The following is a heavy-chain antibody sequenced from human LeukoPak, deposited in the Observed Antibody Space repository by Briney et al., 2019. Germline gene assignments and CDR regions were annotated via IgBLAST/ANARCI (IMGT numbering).Heavy chain of an antibody. CDR3: ARDWELGIVDAFDI. CDR2: IYTSGNT. Sequence: PSETLSLTCTVSGGSISSYYWSWIRQPAGKGLEWIGRIYTSGNTNYNPSLKSRVTMSVDTSKNQFSLQLSSVTAADTAVYYCARDWELGIVDAFDIWGQGTVVTVSS. D-gene: IGHD7-27*01. J-gene: IGHJ3*02. CDR1: GGSISSYY. V-gene: IGHV4-4*07.